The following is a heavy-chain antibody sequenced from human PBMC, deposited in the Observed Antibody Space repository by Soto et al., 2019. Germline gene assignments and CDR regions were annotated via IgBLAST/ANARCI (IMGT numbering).Heavy chain of an antibody. Sequence: QVQLVQSGAEVKKPGSSVKVSCKASGGTFSSYAISWVRQAPGQGLEWMGGIIPIFGTANYAQKFQGRVTIPADESTSTAYMERSSLRSEDTAVYYCARDEEMATIGYYYYGMDVWGQGTTVTVSS. V-gene: IGHV1-69*12. CDR2: IIPIFGTA. D-gene: IGHD5-12*01. J-gene: IGHJ6*02. CDR3: ARDEEMATIGYYYYGMDV. CDR1: GGTFSSYA.